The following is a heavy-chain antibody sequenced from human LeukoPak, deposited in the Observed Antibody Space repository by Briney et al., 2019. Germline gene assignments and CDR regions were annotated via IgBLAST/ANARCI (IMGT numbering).Heavy chain of an antibody. CDR2: ISSDGSNK. Sequence: PGGSLRLSCAASGFTFSSYAMHWVRQAPGKGLEWVAVISSDGSNKYYADSVKGRFTISRDNSKNTLYLQMNSLRAEDTAVYYCAREEPSYRSSWGPFDYWGQGTLVTVSS. D-gene: IGHD6-13*01. CDR1: GFTFSSYA. CDR3: AREEPSYRSSWGPFDY. J-gene: IGHJ4*02. V-gene: IGHV3-30*04.